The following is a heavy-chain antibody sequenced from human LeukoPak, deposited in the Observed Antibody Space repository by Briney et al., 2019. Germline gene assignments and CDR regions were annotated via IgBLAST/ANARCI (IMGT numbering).Heavy chain of an antibody. V-gene: IGHV3-30*18. J-gene: IGHJ4*02. Sequence: PGGSLRLSCAASGFTFSSYGMHWVRQAPGKGLKWVAVISYDGSNKYYADSVKGRFTISRDNSKNTLYLQMNSLRAEDTAVYYCAKDRGGSGWYFDYWGQGTLVTVSS. CDR3: AKDRGGSGWYFDY. D-gene: IGHD6-19*01. CDR1: GFTFSSYG. CDR2: ISYDGSNK.